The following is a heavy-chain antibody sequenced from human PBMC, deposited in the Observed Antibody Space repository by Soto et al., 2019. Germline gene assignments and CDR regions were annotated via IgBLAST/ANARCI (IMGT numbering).Heavy chain of an antibody. Sequence: GGSLRLSCAASGFTFSSYAMSWVRQAPGKGLEWVSAISGSGGSTYYADSVKGRFTISRDNSKNTLYLQMNSLRAEDTAVYYCAKDQAYYDFWSGYYTGISAAFDIWGQGTMVTVSS. V-gene: IGHV3-23*01. J-gene: IGHJ3*02. CDR3: AKDQAYYDFWSGYYTGISAAFDI. CDR1: GFTFSSYA. D-gene: IGHD3-3*01. CDR2: ISGSGGST.